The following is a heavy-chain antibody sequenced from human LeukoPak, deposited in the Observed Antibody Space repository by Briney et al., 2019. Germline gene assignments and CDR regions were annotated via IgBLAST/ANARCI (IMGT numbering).Heavy chain of an antibody. V-gene: IGHV4-59*01. CDR2: IYYSGST. CDR3: ARVWAVRGSDI. J-gene: IGHJ3*02. D-gene: IGHD3-10*01. Sequence: PSETLSLTCTVSGGSISSYYWSWIRQPPGKGLEWIGYIYYSGSTNYNPSLKSRVTISVDTSKNQFPLKLSSVTAADTAVYYCARVWAVRGSDIWGQGTMVTVSS. CDR1: GGSISSYY.